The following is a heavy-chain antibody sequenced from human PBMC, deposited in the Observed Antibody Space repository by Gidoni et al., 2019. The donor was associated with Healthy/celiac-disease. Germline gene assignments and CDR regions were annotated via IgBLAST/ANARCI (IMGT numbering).Heavy chain of an antibody. CDR3: AVDSSGYYYVPDY. CDR1: GYTFTGYY. D-gene: IGHD3-22*01. J-gene: IGHJ4*02. Sequence: QVQLVQSGAEVKKPGASVKASCKASGYTFTGYYMHWVQQAPGQGLVWMGWINPNSGGTNYAQKFQGRVTMTRDTSISTAYMELSRLRSDDTAVYYCAVDSSGYYYVPDYWGQGTLVTVSS. V-gene: IGHV1-2*02. CDR2: INPNSGGT.